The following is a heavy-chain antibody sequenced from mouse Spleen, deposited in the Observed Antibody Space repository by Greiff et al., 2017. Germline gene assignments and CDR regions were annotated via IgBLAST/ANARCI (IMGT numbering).Heavy chain of an antibody. V-gene: IGHV3-6*01. D-gene: IGHD1-1*01. J-gene: IGHJ1*03. Sequence: DVQLQESGPGLVKPSQSLSLTCSVTGYSITSGYYWNWIRQFPGNKLEWMGYISYDGSHNYNPSLKNRISITRDTSKNQFFLKLNSVTTEDTATYYCARDRVLYYYGSETGYFDVWGTGTTVTVSS. CDR1: GYSITSGYY. CDR3: ARDRVLYYYGSETGYFDV. CDR2: ISYDGSH.